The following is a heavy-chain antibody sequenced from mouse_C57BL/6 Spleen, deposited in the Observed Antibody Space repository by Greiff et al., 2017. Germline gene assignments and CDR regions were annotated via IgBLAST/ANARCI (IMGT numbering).Heavy chain of an antibody. CDR1: GFNIKDYY. J-gene: IGHJ4*01. D-gene: IGHD2-12*01. CDR2: IDPEDGDT. Sequence: VQLQQSGAELVKPGASVKLSCTASGFNIKDYYMHWVKQRTEQGLEWIGWIDPEDGDTKYAPKFQGKATITADTSSNTAYLQLSSLTSEDTAVYYCTYDKGDYYALDYWGQGTTVTVSS. CDR3: TYDKGDYYALDY. V-gene: IGHV14-2*01.